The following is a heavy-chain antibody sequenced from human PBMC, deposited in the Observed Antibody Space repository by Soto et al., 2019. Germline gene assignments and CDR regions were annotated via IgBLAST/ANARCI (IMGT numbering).Heavy chain of an antibody. CDR2: ISGSSGST. V-gene: IGHV3-23*01. CDR3: AKGHGGYDLDY. J-gene: IGHJ4*02. CDR1: GFTFSSYV. D-gene: IGHD5-12*01. Sequence: QPGGSLRLSCAASGFTFSSYVMTWVRQAPGKGLEWVSTISGSSGSTYYADSVRGRFTISRDNSKNTLYLQMNSLRADDTAVYYCAKGHGGYDLDYWGQGIPVTVSS.